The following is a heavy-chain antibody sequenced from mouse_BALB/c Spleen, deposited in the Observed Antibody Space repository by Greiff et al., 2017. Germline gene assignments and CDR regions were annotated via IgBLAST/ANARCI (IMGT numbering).Heavy chain of an antibody. CDR3: ARDRGDYDGGFAY. J-gene: IGHJ3*01. V-gene: IGHV2-9*02. Sequence: VQRVESGPGLVAPSQSLSITCTVSGFSLTSYGVHWVRQPPGKGLEWLGVIWAGGSTNYNSALMSRLSISKDNSKSQVFLKMNSLQTDDTAMYYCARDRGDYDGGFAYWGQGTLVTVSA. D-gene: IGHD2-4*01. CDR2: IWAGGST. CDR1: GFSLTSYG.